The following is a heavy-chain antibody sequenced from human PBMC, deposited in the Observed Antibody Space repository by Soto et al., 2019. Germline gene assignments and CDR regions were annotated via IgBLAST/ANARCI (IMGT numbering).Heavy chain of an antibody. V-gene: IGHV4-59*01. Sequence: SETLSLTCTVSGGSISSYYWSWIRQPPGKGLEWIGYIYYSGSTNYNPSLKSRVTISVDTSKNRFSLKLSSVTAADTAVYYCASFSNPYGDYYFDYWGQGTLVTVSS. D-gene: IGHD4-17*01. CDR3: ASFSNPYGDYYFDY. CDR1: GGSISSYY. CDR2: IYYSGST. J-gene: IGHJ4*02.